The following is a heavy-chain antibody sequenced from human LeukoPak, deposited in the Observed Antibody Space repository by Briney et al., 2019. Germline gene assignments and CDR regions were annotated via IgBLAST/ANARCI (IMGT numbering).Heavy chain of an antibody. CDR2: IYYSGST. Sequence: SETLSLTCTVSGGSISSYYWSWIRQPPGKGLEWIGYIYYSGSTNYNPSLKSRVTISVDTSKNQFSLKLSSVTAADTAVYYCARRDSSGWDYFDYWGQGTLVTVSS. CDR3: ARRDSSGWDYFDY. V-gene: IGHV4-59*08. J-gene: IGHJ4*02. D-gene: IGHD6-19*01. CDR1: GGSISSYY.